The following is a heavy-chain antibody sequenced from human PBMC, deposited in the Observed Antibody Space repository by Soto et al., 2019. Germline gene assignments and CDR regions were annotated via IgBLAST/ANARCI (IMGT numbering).Heavy chain of an antibody. CDR1: VFSLIDARMG. V-gene: IGHV2-26*01. Sequence: QVTLKESGPALVKPTETLTLTCTVSVFSLIDARMGVSWIRQPPGKALEWVAHMFADDGKAYTTSLRRRLTISKDTSKSQVVLTMTDMDPVDTATYYCSTTSAPYFYGPCYTDYFDIWGQGIVVTVSS. CDR2: MFADDGK. D-gene: IGHD3-10*01. CDR3: STTSAPYFYGPCYTDYFDI. J-gene: IGHJ3*02.